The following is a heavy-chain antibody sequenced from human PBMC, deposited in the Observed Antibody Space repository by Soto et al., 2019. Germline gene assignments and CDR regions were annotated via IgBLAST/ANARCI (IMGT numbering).Heavy chain of an antibody. Sequence: GGSLRLSCAASGFTFSSYSMNWVRQAPGKGLEWVSYISSSSTIYYADSVKGRFTISRDNAKNSLYLQMNSLRAEDTAVYYCARDNMVRGVIGYWGQGTLVTVSSGKRNRASVKVSCKASGYTFTGYYMHWVRQAPRGLFDPWGQGTLVTVSS. CDR3: ARDNMVRGVIGYWGQGTLVTVSSGKRNRASVKVSCKASGYTFTGYYMHWVRQAPRGLFDP. CDR2: ISSSSTI. V-gene: IGHV3-48*01. J-gene: IGHJ5*02. CDR1: GFTFSSYS. D-gene: IGHD3-10*01.